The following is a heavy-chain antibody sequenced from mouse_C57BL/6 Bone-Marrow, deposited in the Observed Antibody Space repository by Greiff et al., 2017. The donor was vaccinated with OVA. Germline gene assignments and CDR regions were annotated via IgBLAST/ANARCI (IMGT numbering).Heavy chain of an antibody. V-gene: IGHV1-19*01. D-gene: IGHD1-1*01. J-gene: IGHJ4*01. CDR1: GYTFTDYY. Sequence: EVQLQQSGPVLVKPGASVKMSCKASGYTFTDYYMNWVKQSHGKSLEWIGVINPYNGGTSYNQKFKGKATLTVDKSSSTAYMELNSLTSEDSAVYYCARSTVTVGYAMDYWGQGTSDTVSS. CDR2: INPYNGGT. CDR3: ARSTVTVGYAMDY.